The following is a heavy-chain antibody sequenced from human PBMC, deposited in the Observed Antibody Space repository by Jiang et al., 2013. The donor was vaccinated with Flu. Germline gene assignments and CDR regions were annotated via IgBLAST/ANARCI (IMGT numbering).Heavy chain of an antibody. CDR2: STLAMVT. Sequence: SGAEVKKPGASVKIPARLLDIPSLVMLYIGCARPPDKGLSGWDGSTLAMVTQNIHKKFLDRITITRDTSASTAYMQLSGLRYEDTAVYYCARDGPYSRSWHTQPYFFDYWGQGTLVTVSS. V-gene: IGHV1-3*01. CDR1: DIPSLVML. J-gene: IGHJ4*02. CDR3: ARDGPYSRSWHTQPYFFDY. D-gene: IGHD6-13*01.